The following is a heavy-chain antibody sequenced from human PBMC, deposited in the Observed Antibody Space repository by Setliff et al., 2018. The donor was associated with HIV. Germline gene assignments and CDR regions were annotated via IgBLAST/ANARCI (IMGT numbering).Heavy chain of an antibody. CDR1: GFIFNDHY. V-gene: IGHV3-72*01. D-gene: IGHD3-9*01. Sequence: GGSLRLSCVGSGFIFNDHYIDWVRQTPGKGLEWVGRIKNKANSYITEYAASVKGRFTISRDDSKNSVYLQMDSLKTEDTAVYYCNTVDDPILTGHWGQGTLVTVSS. CDR2: IKNKANSYIT. CDR3: NTVDDPILTGH. J-gene: IGHJ4*02.